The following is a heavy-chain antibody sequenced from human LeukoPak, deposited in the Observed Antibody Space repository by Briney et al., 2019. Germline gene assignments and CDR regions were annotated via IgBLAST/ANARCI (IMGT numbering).Heavy chain of an antibody. D-gene: IGHD2-21*01. CDR2: TSGSSGTI. CDR1: GFSFSTYS. V-gene: IGHV3-48*01. Sequence: GGSLRLSCAASGFSFSTYSMNWVRQAPGKGLEWVSYTSGSSGTIYYADSVKGRFTMSRDNAKNSLYLQMNSLRAEDTAVYYCARISDSFYMDVWGKGTTVTVSS. CDR3: ARISDSFYMDV. J-gene: IGHJ6*03.